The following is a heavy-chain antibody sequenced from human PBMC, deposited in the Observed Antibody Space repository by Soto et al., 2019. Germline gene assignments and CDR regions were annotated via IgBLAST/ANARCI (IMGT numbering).Heavy chain of an antibody. CDR1: GYTFTSYG. V-gene: IGHV1-18*01. J-gene: IGHJ6*03. Sequence: QVQLVQSGAEVKKPGASVKVSCKASGYTFTSYGISWVRQAPGQGLEWMGWISAYNGNTNYAQKLQGRVTMTTDTSTSTAYMELRSLRSDDTAVYYCARDLGRWSVYAPYYYYYYMDVWGKGTTVTVSS. CDR3: ARDLGRWSVYAPYYYYYYMDV. CDR2: ISAYNGNT. D-gene: IGHD2-8*01.